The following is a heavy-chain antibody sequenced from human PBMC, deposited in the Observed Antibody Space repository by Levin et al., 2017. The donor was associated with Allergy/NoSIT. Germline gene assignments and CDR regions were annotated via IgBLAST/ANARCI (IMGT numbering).Heavy chain of an antibody. CDR3: ARDWVLIYGSGSLHAFDI. D-gene: IGHD3-10*01. CDR1: GYTFTSYY. CDR2: INPSGGST. J-gene: IGHJ3*02. V-gene: IGHV1-46*01. Sequence: ASVKVSCKASGYTFTSYYMHWVRQAPGQGLEWMGIINPSGGSTSYAQKFQGRVTMTRDTSTSTVYMELSSLRSEDTAVYYCARDWVLIYGSGSLHAFDIWGQGTMVTVSS.